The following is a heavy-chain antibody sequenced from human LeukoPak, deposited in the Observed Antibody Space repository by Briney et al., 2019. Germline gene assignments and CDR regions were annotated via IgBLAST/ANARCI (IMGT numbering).Heavy chain of an antibody. CDR2: INPSGGST. V-gene: IGHV1-46*01. Sequence: ASVKVSCKASGYTFTSYYMHWVRQAPGQGLEWMGIINPSGGSTSYAQKFQGRVTITADKSTSTAYMELSSLRSEDTAVYYCARVAQSEGRYFDWGRGDNAFDIWGQGTMVTVSS. J-gene: IGHJ3*02. D-gene: IGHD3-9*01. CDR1: GYTFTSYY. CDR3: ARVAQSEGRYFDWGRGDNAFDI.